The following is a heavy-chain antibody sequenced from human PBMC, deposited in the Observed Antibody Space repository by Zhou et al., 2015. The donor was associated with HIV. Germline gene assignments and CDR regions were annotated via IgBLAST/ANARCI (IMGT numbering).Heavy chain of an antibody. D-gene: IGHD1-26*01. V-gene: IGHV3-21*01. CDR1: GFTFSAYS. CDR2: ISSSSGYI. J-gene: IGHJ4*02. CDR3: ARDSQWELLDY. Sequence: EVQLVESGGGLVKPGGSLRLSCAASGFTFSAYSMNWVRQAPGKGLEWVSSISSSSGYIYYADSLKGRFTISRDNAKNSLYLQVSSLRAEDTAVYYCARDSQWELLDYWGQGTLVTVSS.